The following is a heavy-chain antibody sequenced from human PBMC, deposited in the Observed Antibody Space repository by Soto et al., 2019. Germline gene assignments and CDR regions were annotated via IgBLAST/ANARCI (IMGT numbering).Heavy chain of an antibody. D-gene: IGHD2-15*01. J-gene: IGHJ5*02. Sequence: QVQLVQSGAEVKKPGSSVMVSCKASGGTFSSYAISWVRQAPGQGLEWMGGIIPIFGTANYAQKFQGRVTITADESTSTAYMELSSLRSEDTAVYYCAWGQGYCSGGSCRRSWFDPWGQGTLVTVSS. V-gene: IGHV1-69*01. CDR2: IIPIFGTA. CDR1: GGTFSSYA. CDR3: AWGQGYCSGGSCRRSWFDP.